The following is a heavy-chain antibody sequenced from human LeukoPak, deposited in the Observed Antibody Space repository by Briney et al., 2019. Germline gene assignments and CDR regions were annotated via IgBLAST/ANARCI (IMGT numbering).Heavy chain of an antibody. CDR3: ARVGSDILTGKGEYYMDV. CDR1: GYTFTGYY. D-gene: IGHD3-9*01. Sequence: ASVKVSCKASGYTFTGYYMHWVRQAPGQGLEWMGWINPNSGGTNYARKFQGRVTMTRDTSISTAYMELSRLRSDDTAVYYCARVGSDILTGKGEYYMDVWGKGTTVTVSS. J-gene: IGHJ6*03. CDR2: INPNSGGT. V-gene: IGHV1-2*02.